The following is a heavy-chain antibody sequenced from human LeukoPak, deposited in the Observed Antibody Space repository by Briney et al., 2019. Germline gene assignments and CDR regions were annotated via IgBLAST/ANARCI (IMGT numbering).Heavy chain of an antibody. CDR3: ARDLWPTRGYFDY. CDR1: GGSISSYY. V-gene: IGHV4-59*01. J-gene: IGHJ4*02. CDR2: IYYSGST. Sequence: PSETLSLTCTVSGGSISSYYWSWIRQPPGKGLEWIGCIYYSGSTNYKPSLKSRVTISVDTSKNQFSLKLSSVTAADTAVYYCARDLWPTRGYFDYWGQGTLVTVSS. D-gene: IGHD2-21*01.